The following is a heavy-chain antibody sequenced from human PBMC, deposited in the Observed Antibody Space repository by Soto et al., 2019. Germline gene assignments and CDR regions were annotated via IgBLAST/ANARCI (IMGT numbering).Heavy chain of an antibody. V-gene: IGHV3-23*01. D-gene: IGHD6-19*01. CDR1: GFTFSRYA. CDR2: ISGSGGST. J-gene: IGHJ4*01. CDR3: AKDHVVAGTLGFDY. Sequence: EVQLLESGGGLVQPGGSLRLSCAASGFTFSRYAMSWVRQAPGKGLEWVSAISGSGGSTYYADSVKGRFTISRDNSKNTLYMQMNSLTAEDTAVYYCAKDHVVAGTLGFDYWGHGPLVTVSS.